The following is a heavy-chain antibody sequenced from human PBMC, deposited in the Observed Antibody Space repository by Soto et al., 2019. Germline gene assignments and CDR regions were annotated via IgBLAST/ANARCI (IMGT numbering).Heavy chain of an antibody. CDR1: GGSISSYY. CDR3: ARGGIAVAGRSFDY. D-gene: IGHD6-19*01. Sequence: SETLSLTCTVSGGSISSYYWSWIRQPPGKGLEWIGYIYYSGSTNYNPSLKSRVTISVDTSKNQFSLKLGSVTAADTAVYYCARGGIAVAGRSFDYWGQGTLVTVSS. CDR2: IYYSGST. V-gene: IGHV4-59*01. J-gene: IGHJ4*02.